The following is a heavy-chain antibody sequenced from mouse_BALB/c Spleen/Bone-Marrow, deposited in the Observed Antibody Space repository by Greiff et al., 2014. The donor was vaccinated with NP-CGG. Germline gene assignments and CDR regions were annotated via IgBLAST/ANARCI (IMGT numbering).Heavy chain of an antibody. J-gene: IGHJ3*01. V-gene: IGHV14-3*02. CDR3: ARNGNYGAWFAY. D-gene: IGHD2-1*01. CDR2: IDPANGNT. CDR1: GFNIKDTY. Sequence: VQLKESGAELVKPGASVELSCTASGFNIKDTYMHWVKQRPEQGLEWIGRIDPANGNTKYVPKFQGKATITADTSSNTAYLQLSSLTSEDTGVYYCARNGNYGAWFAYWGQGTLVTVSA.